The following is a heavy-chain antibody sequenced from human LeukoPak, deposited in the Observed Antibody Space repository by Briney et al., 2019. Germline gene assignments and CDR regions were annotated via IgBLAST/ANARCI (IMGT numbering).Heavy chain of an antibody. V-gene: IGHV1-2*02. CDR1: GYTFTVYY. CDR3: ARVEPGYSSSWYYFDY. CDR2: INPNSGGT. Sequence: ASVTVSFKASGYTFTVYYMHWVRQAPGQGLEWMGWINPNSGGTNYAQKFQGRVTMTRDTSISTAYMELSRLRSDDTAVYYCARVEPGYSSSWYYFDYWGQGTLVTVSS. D-gene: IGHD6-13*01. J-gene: IGHJ4*02.